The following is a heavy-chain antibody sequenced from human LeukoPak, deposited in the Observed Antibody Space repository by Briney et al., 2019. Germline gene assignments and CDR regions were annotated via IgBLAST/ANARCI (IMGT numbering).Heavy chain of an antibody. CDR2: IYYSGST. Sequence: SETLSLTCTVSGGSISSYYWSWLRQPPGKGLEWLGYIYYSGSTNHNPSLRSRVTISVDTSKNQFSLKLSSVTAADTAVYYCARMNHYYDSSGYYYHWYFDLWGRGTLVTVSS. D-gene: IGHD3-22*01. J-gene: IGHJ2*01. CDR3: ARMNHYYDSSGYYYHWYFDL. CDR1: GGSISSYY. V-gene: IGHV4-59*01.